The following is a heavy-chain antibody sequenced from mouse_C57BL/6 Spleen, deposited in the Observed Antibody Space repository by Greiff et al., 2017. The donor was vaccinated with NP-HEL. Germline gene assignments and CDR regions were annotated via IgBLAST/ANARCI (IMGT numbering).Heavy chain of an antibody. V-gene: IGHV1-82*01. Sequence: QVQLQQSGPELVKPGASVKISCKASGYAFSSSWMNWVKQRPGKGLEWIGRIYPGDGDTNYNGKFKGKATLTADKSSSTAYMQLSSLTSEDSAVYFCQLGPHLFDYWGQGTTLTVSS. CDR1: GYAFSSSW. CDR3: QLGPHLFDY. D-gene: IGHD4-1*02. CDR2: IYPGDGDT. J-gene: IGHJ2*01.